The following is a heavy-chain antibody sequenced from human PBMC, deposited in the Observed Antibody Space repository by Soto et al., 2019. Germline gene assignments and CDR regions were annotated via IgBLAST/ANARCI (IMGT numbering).Heavy chain of an antibody. V-gene: IGHV4-4*07. Sequence: SETLSLTGTVSGGSISNYYCNWIRQPAGKGLEWIGRIDTSGSTDYNPSLKSRVTMSVDTSKQEFSLKLSSVTAADTALYYCARGGQDFWSGPFDYWGRGALVTVSS. CDR2: IDTSGST. CDR1: GGSISNYY. D-gene: IGHD3-3*01. J-gene: IGHJ4*02. CDR3: ARGGQDFWSGPFDY.